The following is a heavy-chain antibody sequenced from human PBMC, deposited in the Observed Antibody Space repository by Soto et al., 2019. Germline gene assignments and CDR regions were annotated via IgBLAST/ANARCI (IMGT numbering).Heavy chain of an antibody. V-gene: IGHV2-70*01. D-gene: IGHD3-22*01. CDR3: ARIRYYYDSSGYSPGAFDI. J-gene: IGHJ3*02. CDR1: GFSLSTSGMC. CDR2: IDWDDDK. Sequence: SGPTLVNPTQTLTLTCTFSGFSLSTSGMCVSWIRQPPGKALEWLALIDWDDDKYYSTSLKTRLTISKDTSKNQVVLTMTNMDPVDTATYYCARIRYYYDSSGYSPGAFDIWGQGTMVTVSS.